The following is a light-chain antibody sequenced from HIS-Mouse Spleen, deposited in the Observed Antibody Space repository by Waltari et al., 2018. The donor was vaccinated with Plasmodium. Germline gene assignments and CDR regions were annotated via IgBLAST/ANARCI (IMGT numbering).Light chain of an antibody. CDR2: KAS. CDR1: QSISSW. V-gene: IGKV1-5*03. CDR3: QQYNSYSYT. Sequence: DIQMTQSPSTLSASVGDRVTITCRASQSISSWLAWYQQKPGKAPKLLIDKASSLESGVPSRFSGSGSGTEFTRTISSLQPDDFATYYCQQYNSYSYTFGQGTKLEIK. J-gene: IGKJ2*01.